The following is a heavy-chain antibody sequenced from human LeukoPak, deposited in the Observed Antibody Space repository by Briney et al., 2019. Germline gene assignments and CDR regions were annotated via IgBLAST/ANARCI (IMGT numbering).Heavy chain of an antibody. D-gene: IGHD1-7*01. CDR2: MNPNSGNT. J-gene: IGHJ4*02. V-gene: IGHV1-8*01. CDR1: GYTFTSYD. Sequence: ASVKVSCKASGYTFTSYDINWVRQAPGQGLEWMGWMNPNSGNTAYSQRFQGRVTMSSNPSISTAYMELSSLTSEDTAIYYCARVDNWDYNFFGYWAQGTLVTVSS. CDR3: ARVDNWDYNFFGY.